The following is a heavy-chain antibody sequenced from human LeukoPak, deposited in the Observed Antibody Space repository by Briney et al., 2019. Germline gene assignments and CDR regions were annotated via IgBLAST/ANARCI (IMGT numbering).Heavy chain of an antibody. Sequence: GESLKISCEGSGYSFSRYWIAWVRQMPGKGLECMGIIYPGDSDTRYSPSFQGQVTISADKSISTAYLQWSSLKASDTAMYYCARPVTFGGVIVSHFDYWGQGTLVTVSS. V-gene: IGHV5-51*01. D-gene: IGHD3-16*02. CDR2: IYPGDSDT. CDR1: GYSFSRYW. J-gene: IGHJ4*02. CDR3: ARPVTFGGVIVSHFDY.